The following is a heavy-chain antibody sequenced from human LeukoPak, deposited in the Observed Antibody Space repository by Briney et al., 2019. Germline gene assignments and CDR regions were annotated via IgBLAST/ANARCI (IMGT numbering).Heavy chain of an antibody. CDR2: IKQDGSDE. CDR3: ARDGRTYWFDP. Sequence: GGSLTLSCAASGFTLSSHWMSWVRQAPGKGLEWVANIKQDGSDEYYVDSVKGRFTISRDNAKNSLYLQMNSLRADDTAVYYCARDGRTYWFDPWGQGTLVTVSS. CDR1: GFTLSSHW. D-gene: IGHD2-21*01. J-gene: IGHJ5*02. V-gene: IGHV3-7*01.